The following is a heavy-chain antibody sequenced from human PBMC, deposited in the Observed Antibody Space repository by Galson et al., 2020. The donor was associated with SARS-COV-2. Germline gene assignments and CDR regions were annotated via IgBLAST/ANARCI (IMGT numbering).Heavy chain of an antibody. D-gene: IGHD3-10*01. CDR2: IYHSGST. J-gene: IGHJ4*02. CDR3: ARDEGWFGELLATGDY. Sequence: SETLSLTCTVSGYSISSGYYWGWIRQPPGKGLEWIGSIYHSGSTYYNPSLKSRVTISVDTSKNQFSLKLSSVTAADTAVYYCARDEGWFGELLATGDYWGQGTLVTVSS. V-gene: IGHV4-38-2*02. CDR1: GYSISSGYY.